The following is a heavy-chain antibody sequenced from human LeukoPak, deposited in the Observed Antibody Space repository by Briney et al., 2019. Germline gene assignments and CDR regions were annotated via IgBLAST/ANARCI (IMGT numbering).Heavy chain of an antibody. CDR1: GGSISSYY. V-gene: IGHV4-59*01. J-gene: IGHJ4*02. D-gene: IGHD4-23*01. Sequence: PSETLSLTCTVSGGSISSYYWSWIRQPPGKGLEWIGYIYYSGSTNYNPSLKSRVTISVDTSKNQFSLKLSSVTAADTAVYYCARVGGDKDYWGQGTLVTVSS. CDR3: ARVGGDKDY. CDR2: IYYSGST.